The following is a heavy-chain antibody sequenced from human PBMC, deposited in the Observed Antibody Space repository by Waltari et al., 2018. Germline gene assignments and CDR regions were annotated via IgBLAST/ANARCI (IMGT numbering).Heavy chain of an antibody. D-gene: IGHD3-3*01. V-gene: IGHV3-74*01. CDR3: ARATIFGVVDFDY. CDR2: INTDGSST. J-gene: IGHJ4*02. Sequence: EVQLVESGGGLVQPGGSLRLSCAASGFTFSSYWVHWVRQAPGKGLVWVSRINTDGSSTSYADSVKGRFTISRDNAKNTLYLQMNSLRAEDTAVYYCARATIFGVVDFDYWGQGTLVTVSS. CDR1: GFTFSSYW.